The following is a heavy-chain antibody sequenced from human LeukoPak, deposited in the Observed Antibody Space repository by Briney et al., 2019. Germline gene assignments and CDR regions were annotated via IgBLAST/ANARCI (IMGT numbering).Heavy chain of an antibody. J-gene: IGHJ5*02. CDR2: IYYSGST. V-gene: IGHV4-59*12. Sequence: SETLSLTCTVSGGSISSYYWSWIRQPPGKGLEWIGYIYYSGSTNYNPSLKSRATISVDTSKNQFSLKLSSVTAADTAVYYCARDAPGYSSSWGQGTLVTVSS. CDR1: GGSISSYY. D-gene: IGHD6-19*01. CDR3: ARDAPGYSSS.